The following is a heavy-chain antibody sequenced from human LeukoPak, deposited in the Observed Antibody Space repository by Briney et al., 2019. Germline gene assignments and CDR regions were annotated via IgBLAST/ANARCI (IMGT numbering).Heavy chain of an antibody. J-gene: IGHJ4*02. Sequence: ASVKVSCKASGYTFTANYIHWVRQAPGQGLEWMGWINPNGGGTNYAQKFQGWVTMTRDTSISTLYMELSRLKSDDTAVYYCARGFGSSWLDYWGQGTLVTVSS. V-gene: IGHV1-2*04. D-gene: IGHD6-13*01. CDR3: ARGFGSSWLDY. CDR2: INPNGGGT. CDR1: GYTFTANY.